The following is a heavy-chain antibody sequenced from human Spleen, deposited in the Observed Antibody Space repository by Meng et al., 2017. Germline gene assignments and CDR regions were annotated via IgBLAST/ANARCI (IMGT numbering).Heavy chain of an antibody. V-gene: IGHV1-2*06. D-gene: IGHD6-13*01. CDR1: GYTFTGYY. Sequence: VQLGPSGAEVKKPGASVKVSCKASGYTFTGYYMHWVRQAPGQGLEWMGRINPKSGDTHYAQKFQAGVTMTGDTSISTAYMELSGLRSDDTAMYYCARDEDISAAGKLFGDYWGQGTLVTVSS. CDR3: ARDEDISAAGKLFGDY. J-gene: IGHJ4*02. CDR2: INPKSGDT.